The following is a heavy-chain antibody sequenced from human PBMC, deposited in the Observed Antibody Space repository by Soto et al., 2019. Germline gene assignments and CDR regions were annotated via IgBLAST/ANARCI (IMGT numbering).Heavy chain of an antibody. CDR2: IIRISGTA. Sequence: QVQLVQSGAEVKKPGSSVKVSCKASGGTFSSYAISWVRQAPGQGLEWMGGIIRISGTANYAQRFRGRVPITADESTSTAYMELSSLRSEDTAVYYCARSQGSSTSLEIYYYYYYGMDVWGQGTTVTVSS. D-gene: IGHD2-2*01. J-gene: IGHJ6*02. CDR1: GGTFSSYA. CDR3: ARSQGSSTSLEIYYYYYYGMDV. V-gene: IGHV1-69*01.